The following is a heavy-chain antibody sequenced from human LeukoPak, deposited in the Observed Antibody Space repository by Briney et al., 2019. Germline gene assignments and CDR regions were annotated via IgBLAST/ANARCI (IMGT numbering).Heavy chain of an antibody. D-gene: IGHD3-10*01. CDR1: GFTVSSSY. CDR3: ARGSYGSGSYYIAFDI. Sequence: GGSLRLSCAASGFTVSSSYMSWVRQAPGKGLEWVSVIYSGGSTYYADSVKGRFTISRDNSKNTLYLQMNSLRAEDTAVYYCARGSYGSGSYYIAFDIWGQGTMVTVSP. CDR2: IYSGGST. V-gene: IGHV3-66*02. J-gene: IGHJ3*02.